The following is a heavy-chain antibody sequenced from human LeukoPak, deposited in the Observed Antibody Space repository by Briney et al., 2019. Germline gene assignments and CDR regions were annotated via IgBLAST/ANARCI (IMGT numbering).Heavy chain of an antibody. J-gene: IGHJ4*02. CDR2: INHSGST. V-gene: IGHV4-34*01. Sequence: SETLSLTCAVYGGSFSGYYWSWIRQPPGKGLEWIGEINHSGSTNYNPSLKSRVTISVDTSRNQFSLKLNSVTAADTAVYYCASITMVREGYWGQGTLVTVSS. CDR3: ASITMVREGY. CDR1: GGSFSGYY. D-gene: IGHD3-10*01.